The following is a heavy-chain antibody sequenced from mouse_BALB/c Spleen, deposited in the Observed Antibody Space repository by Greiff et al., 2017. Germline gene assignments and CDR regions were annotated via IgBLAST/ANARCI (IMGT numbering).Heavy chain of an antibody. J-gene: IGHJ4*01. CDR1: GYSITSGYY. CDR3: ARGRYDGYLDY. CDR2: ISYDGSN. V-gene: IGHV3-6*02. Sequence: EVKLQESGPGLVKPSQSLSLTCSVTGYSITSGYYWNWIRQFPGNKLEWMGYISYDGSNNYNPSLKNRISITRDTSKNQFFLKLNSVTTEDTATYYCARGRYDGYLDYWGQGTSVTVSS. D-gene: IGHD2-3*01.